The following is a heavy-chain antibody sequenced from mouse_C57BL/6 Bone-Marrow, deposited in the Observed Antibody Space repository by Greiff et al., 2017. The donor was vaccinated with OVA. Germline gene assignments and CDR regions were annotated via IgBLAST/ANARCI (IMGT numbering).Heavy chain of an antibody. CDR3: ALYYDYPAWFAY. CDR1: GYTFTSYW. CDR2: IHPNSGST. Sequence: VQLQQPGAELVKPGASVKLSCKASGYTFTSYWMHWVKQRPGQGLEWIGMIHPNSGSTNYNEKFKSKATLTVDKSSSTVYMQLSSLTSEDSAVYYCALYYDYPAWFAYWGQGTLVTVSA. D-gene: IGHD2-4*01. J-gene: IGHJ3*01. V-gene: IGHV1-64*01.